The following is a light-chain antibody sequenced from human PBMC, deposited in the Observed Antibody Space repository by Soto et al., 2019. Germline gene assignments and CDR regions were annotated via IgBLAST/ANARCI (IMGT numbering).Light chain of an antibody. CDR1: SSDVGGYNF. CDR3: CSYAGSYTLWV. CDR2: DVS. Sequence: QSVLTQPRSVSRSPGQSVAISCTGTSSDVGGYNFVSWYQQHPGKAPKLIIYDVSKRPSGVPDRFSGSKSGNTASLTLSGLQAEDEADYYCCSYAGSYTLWVFGGGTKVTVL. V-gene: IGLV2-11*01. J-gene: IGLJ3*02.